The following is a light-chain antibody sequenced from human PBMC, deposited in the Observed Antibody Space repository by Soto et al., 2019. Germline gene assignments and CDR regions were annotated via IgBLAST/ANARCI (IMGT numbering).Light chain of an antibody. Sequence: QSALTQPASVSGSPGQSITISCTGNSSDVGGYNYVSWYQQHPGKAPKLMIYDVSNRPSGVSNRFSGSKSGNTASLTISGLQAEDEADYYCSSYTSSSLEVFGGGTKVTFL. V-gene: IGLV2-14*01. J-gene: IGLJ2*01. CDR1: SSDVGGYNY. CDR3: SSYTSSSLEV. CDR2: DVS.